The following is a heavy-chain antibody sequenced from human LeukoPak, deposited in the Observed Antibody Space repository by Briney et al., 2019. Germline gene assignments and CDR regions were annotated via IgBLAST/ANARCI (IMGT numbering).Heavy chain of an antibody. CDR3: AKISSRSVPRSYSDF. CDR1: GFTFSNYA. D-gene: IGHD2-15*01. CDR2: ISNSGSST. Sequence: HPGGSLRLSCAASGFTFSNYAMSWVRQAPGKGLEWVSGISNSGSSTYYADSVKGRFTISRDDSMSTLFLQMNSLRVEDTAVYYCAKISSRSVPRSYSDFWGQGNLVTVSS. J-gene: IGHJ4*01. V-gene: IGHV3-23*01.